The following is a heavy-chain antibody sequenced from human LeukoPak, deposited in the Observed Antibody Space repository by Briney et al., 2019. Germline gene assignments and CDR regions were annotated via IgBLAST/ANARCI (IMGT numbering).Heavy chain of an antibody. CDR1: GYTFTSYD. V-gene: IGHV1-8*01. Sequence: ASVKVSCKASGYTFTSYDINWVRQATGQGLEWMGWMIPNSGNTGYAQKFQGRVTMTSDMSTSTVYMELSSLRSEDTAVYYCARDGDHSSSSLSWFDPWGQGTLVTVSS. J-gene: IGHJ5*02. CDR3: ARDGDHSSSSLSWFDP. D-gene: IGHD6-6*01. CDR2: MIPNSGNT.